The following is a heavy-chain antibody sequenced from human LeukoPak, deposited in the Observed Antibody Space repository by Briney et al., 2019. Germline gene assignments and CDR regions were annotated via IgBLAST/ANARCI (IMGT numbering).Heavy chain of an antibody. V-gene: IGHV4-61*01. CDR3: ARADYASGGPLFDY. D-gene: IGHD3-10*01. CDR1: GGSVSSSTYY. J-gene: IGHJ4*02. Sequence: PSETLSLTCTVSGGSVSSSTYYWSWIRQPPGKGLEWIGYIYYSGGTKYSPSLKSRVTISVDTSKSQISLNLSSVTAADTAVYYCARADYASGGPLFDYWGQGTLVTVSS. CDR2: IYYSGGT.